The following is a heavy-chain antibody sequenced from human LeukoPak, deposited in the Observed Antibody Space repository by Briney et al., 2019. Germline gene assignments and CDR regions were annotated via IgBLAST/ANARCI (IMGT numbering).Heavy chain of an antibody. CDR2: ISAYNGNT. Sequence: ASVKVSCKASGYTFTSYGISWVQQAPGQGLEWMGWISAYNGNTNYAQKLQGRVTMTTNTSTSTAYMELRSLRSDDTAVYYCARVLTHYGDYMDAFDIWGQGTMVTVSS. CDR1: GYTFTSYG. D-gene: IGHD4-17*01. CDR3: ARVLTHYGDYMDAFDI. J-gene: IGHJ3*02. V-gene: IGHV1-18*01.